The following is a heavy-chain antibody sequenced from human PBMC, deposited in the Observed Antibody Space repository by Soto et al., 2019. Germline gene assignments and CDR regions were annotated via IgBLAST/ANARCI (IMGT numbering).Heavy chain of an antibody. CDR1: GFTFSSYA. Sequence: QVQLVESGGGVVQPGRSLRLSCAASGFTFSSYAMHWVRQAPGKGLEWVAVISYDGSNKYYADSVKGRFTISRDNSKNTLYLQMNSLRAEDTAVYYCAMVNQLLFRGPFDYWGQGTLVTVSS. J-gene: IGHJ4*02. CDR2: ISYDGSNK. V-gene: IGHV3-30-3*01. D-gene: IGHD2-2*01. CDR3: AMVNQLLFRGPFDY.